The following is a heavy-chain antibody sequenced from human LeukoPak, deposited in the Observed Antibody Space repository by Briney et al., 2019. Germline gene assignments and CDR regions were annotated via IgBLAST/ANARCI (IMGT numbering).Heavy chain of an antibody. V-gene: IGHV3-33*01. Sequence: SAGSLTLSCAASGFTFSTKGMHWVRQAPGKGLEWVAVIWYDGSDRYYADSVKGRFTISTDNPKNTLYLQMNSLRDEDTAVYYCARDRGYNGHEGLDYGGQGTLVTVSS. CDR2: IWYDGSDR. D-gene: IGHD5-12*01. CDR3: ARDRGYNGHEGLDY. CDR1: GFTFSTKG. J-gene: IGHJ4*02.